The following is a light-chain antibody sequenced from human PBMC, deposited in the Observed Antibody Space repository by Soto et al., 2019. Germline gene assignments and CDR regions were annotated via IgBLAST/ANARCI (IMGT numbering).Light chain of an antibody. Sequence: EIVMTQSPATLSVSPGERAILSCRASQSVSNNLAWYQQKPGQAPRLLIYGASTRATGIPARFSGSGSGTEFSLTITGLEPEDFAVYYCQQRSNWPATFGQGTRLEI. CDR3: QQRSNWPAT. CDR2: GAS. V-gene: IGKV3-15*01. CDR1: QSVSNN. J-gene: IGKJ5*01.